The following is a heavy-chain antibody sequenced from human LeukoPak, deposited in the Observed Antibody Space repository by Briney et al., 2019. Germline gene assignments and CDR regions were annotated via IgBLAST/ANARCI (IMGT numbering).Heavy chain of an antibody. J-gene: IGHJ5*02. V-gene: IGHV4-4*07. CDR2: IYTSGST. CDR3: ARDFFERGSSPNWFDP. CDR1: GGSISSYY. D-gene: IGHD5-12*01. Sequence: SETLSLTCTVSGGSISSYYWSWIRQPAGKGLEWIGRIYTSGSTNYNPSLKSRVTMSVDTSKNQFSLKLSSVTAADTAVYYCARDFFERGSSPNWFDPWGQGTLVTVSS.